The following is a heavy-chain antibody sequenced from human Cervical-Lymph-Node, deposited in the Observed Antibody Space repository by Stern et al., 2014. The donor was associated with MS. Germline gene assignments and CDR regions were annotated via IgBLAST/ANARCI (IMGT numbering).Heavy chain of an antibody. CDR2: IEWDDEK. CDR1: GFSLSTSGMS. D-gene: IGHD6-19*01. Sequence: QVTLRESGPALVKPTQTLTLTCSFSGFSLSTSGMSVTWIRQSPGKALEWLALIEWDDEKYYNTSLRTRRAISKDTSKNQVVLTMTNMDPVDTGTYYCARSHGSSGWYAYWGQGTLVTVSS. V-gene: IGHV2-70*01. CDR3: ARSHGSSGWYAY. J-gene: IGHJ4*02.